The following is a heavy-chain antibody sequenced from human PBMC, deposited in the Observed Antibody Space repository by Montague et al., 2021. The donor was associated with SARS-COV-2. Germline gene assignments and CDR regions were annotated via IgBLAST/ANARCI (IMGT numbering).Heavy chain of an antibody. CDR3: ARHWGIAAAGN. CDR2: INYSGTT. J-gene: IGHJ4*02. V-gene: IGHV4-39*01. CDR1: GGSITDRTYY. D-gene: IGHD6-13*01. Sequence: SETLSLTCGVYGGSITDRTYYWGCIRQSPGKGLEWIGAINYSGTTYYNPSLKSRVTISLDTAKNQFSLKMTSVTAADTAVYYCARHWGIAAAGNWGQGTLVTVSS.